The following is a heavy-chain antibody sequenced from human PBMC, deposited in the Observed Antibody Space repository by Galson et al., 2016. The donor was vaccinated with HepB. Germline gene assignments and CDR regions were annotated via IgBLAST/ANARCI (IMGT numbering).Heavy chain of an antibody. CDR1: GASISSSLYY. V-gene: IGHV4-39*01. CDR2: VFYNGGT. CDR3: ARQLPRLRWAWAFDN. Sequence: ETLSLTCTVSGASISSSLYYWGWIRQPPGKGLEWIGSVFYNGGTYYNPSLKGRVTISMDASKNQLSLNLNSVTATDTSVYYCARQLPRLRWAWAFDNWGQGTLVTVSS. J-gene: IGHJ4*02. D-gene: IGHD2-15*01.